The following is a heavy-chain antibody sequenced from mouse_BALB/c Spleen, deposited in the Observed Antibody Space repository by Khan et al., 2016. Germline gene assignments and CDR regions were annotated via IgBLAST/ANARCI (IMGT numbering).Heavy chain of an antibody. J-gene: IGHJ1*01. CDR1: GYSITSDYA. D-gene: IGHD2-10*02. V-gene: IGHV3-2*02. CDR3: ARRYGNYVGYFDG. Sequence: EVQLQESGPGLVKPSQSLSLTCTVTGYSITSDYAWNWIRQFPGNKLEWMGYISYSGSTSYNPSLKSRISITRDTSKNQFFLQLNSVTTEDTATXYCARRYGNYVGYFDGWGAGTTVTVSS. CDR2: ISYSGST.